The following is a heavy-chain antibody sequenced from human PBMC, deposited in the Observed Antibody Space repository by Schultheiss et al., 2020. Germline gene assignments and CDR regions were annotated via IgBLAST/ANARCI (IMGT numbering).Heavy chain of an antibody. CDR1: GGSISSGGYY. J-gene: IGHJ3*02. Sequence: SETLSLTCTVSGGSISSGGYYWSWIRQPPGKGLEWIGYIYYSGSTNYNPSLKSRVTISVDTSKNQFSLKLSSVTAADTAVYYCARVGATRRADAFDIWGQGTMVTVSS. V-gene: IGHV4-61*08. CDR2: IYYSGST. CDR3: ARVGATRRADAFDI. D-gene: IGHD1-26*01.